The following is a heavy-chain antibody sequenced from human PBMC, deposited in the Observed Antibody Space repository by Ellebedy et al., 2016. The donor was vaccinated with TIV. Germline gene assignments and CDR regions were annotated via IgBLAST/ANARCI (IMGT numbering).Heavy chain of an antibody. CDR3: ARALGGGDSDH. J-gene: IGHJ5*02. Sequence: GGSLRLXXAASAFTFSYYGMTWVRQAPGKGLEWVSSIRSSSTYIYYADSVKGRFTVSRDNAKNSQSLQMNSLRVDDTAVYYCARALGGGDSDHWGQGTLVTVSS. V-gene: IGHV3-21*01. D-gene: IGHD2-21*02. CDR2: IRSSSTYI. CDR1: AFTFSYYG.